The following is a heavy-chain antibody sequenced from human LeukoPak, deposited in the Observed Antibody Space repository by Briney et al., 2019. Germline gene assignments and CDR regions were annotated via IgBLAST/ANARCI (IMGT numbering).Heavy chain of an antibody. D-gene: IGHD3-22*01. CDR3: ARASEDYYDSSGYGNFDY. V-gene: IGHV3-21*01. CDR1: GFTFSSYS. CDR2: ISSSSSYI. Sequence: GGSLRLSCAASGFTFSSYSMNWVRQAPGKGLEWISSISSSSSYIYYADSVTGRFTISRDNAKNSLYLQMNSLRAEDTAVYYCARASEDYYDSSGYGNFDYWGQGTLVTVSS. J-gene: IGHJ4*02.